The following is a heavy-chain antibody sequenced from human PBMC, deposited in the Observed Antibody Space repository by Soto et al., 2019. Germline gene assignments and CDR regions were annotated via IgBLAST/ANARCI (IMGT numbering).Heavy chain of an antibody. CDR2: ISSSSSYI. V-gene: IGHV3-21*01. CDR3: AREPDYGDYENAFDI. D-gene: IGHD4-17*01. J-gene: IGHJ3*02. Sequence: EVQLVESGGGLVKPGGSLRLSCAASGFTFSSYSMNWVRQAPGKGLEWVSSISSSSSYIYYADSVKGRFTISRDNAKNSLYLQMNSLRAEDTAVYYCAREPDYGDYENAFDIWGQGTMVTVSS. CDR1: GFTFSSYS.